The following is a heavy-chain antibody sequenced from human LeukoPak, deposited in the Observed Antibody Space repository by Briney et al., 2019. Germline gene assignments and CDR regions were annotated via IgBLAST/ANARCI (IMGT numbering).Heavy chain of an antibody. V-gene: IGHV4-59*01. CDR1: GGSISSCY. CDR3: ARTTTYHYDSRVENWFDP. D-gene: IGHD3-22*01. Sequence: SETLSLTCTVSGGSISSCYWSWIRQPPGKGLEWNGYIYYSGSTNYNPSLKSRVTISVDTFKNQFSLKLSSVTAADTAVYYCARTTTYHYDSRVENWFDPWGQGTLVTVSS. CDR2: IYYSGST. J-gene: IGHJ5*02.